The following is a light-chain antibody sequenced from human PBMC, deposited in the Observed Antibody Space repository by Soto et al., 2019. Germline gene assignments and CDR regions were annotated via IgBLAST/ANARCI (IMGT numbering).Light chain of an antibody. Sequence: VLTQSPVTLSLSPGDRATLSCRASQSVSTYLAWYRQVPGQPPRLLIYYTTNRAAGIPPRFSGSRSGTDFTRTISSVEPEDFALYYCHQRNTFGQGTRLEIK. CDR2: YTT. J-gene: IGKJ5*01. V-gene: IGKV3-11*01. CDR1: QSVSTY. CDR3: HQRNT.